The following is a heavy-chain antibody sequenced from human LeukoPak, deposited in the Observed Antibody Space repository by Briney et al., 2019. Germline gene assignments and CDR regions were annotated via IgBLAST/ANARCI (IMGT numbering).Heavy chain of an antibody. CDR1: GFTFSNYW. CDR2: IKQDVSEK. V-gene: IGHV3-7*01. J-gene: IGHJ4*02. D-gene: IGHD2-15*01. Sequence: LPGGSLRLSCAASGFTFSNYWMTWVRQAPGKGLEWVANIKQDVSEKYYVDSVKGRFTTSRDNAKTSLYLQMNSLRAEDTAVYYCARGHGWLDYWGQGTLVTVSS. CDR3: ARGHGWLDY.